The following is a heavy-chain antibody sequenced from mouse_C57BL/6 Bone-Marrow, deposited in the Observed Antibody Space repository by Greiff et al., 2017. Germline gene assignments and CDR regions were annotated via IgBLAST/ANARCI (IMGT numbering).Heavy chain of an antibody. CDR2: SRNKANDYTT. CDR3: ARVAHLGGYFDV. V-gene: IGHV7-1*01. J-gene: IGHJ1*03. D-gene: IGHD4-1*01. Sequence: EVQLVESGGGLVQSGRSLRLSCATSGFTFSDFYMEWVRQAPGKGLEWIAASRNKANDYTTEYSASVKGRFIVSRDTSQSILSLQMNALRAEDTAIYYCARVAHLGGYFDVWGTGTTVTVSS. CDR1: GFTFSDFY.